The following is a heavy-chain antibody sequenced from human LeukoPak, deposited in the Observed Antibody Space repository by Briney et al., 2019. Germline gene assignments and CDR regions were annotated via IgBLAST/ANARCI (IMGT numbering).Heavy chain of an antibody. CDR2: MYYSGST. D-gene: IGHD2-21*02. CDR3: ARRVTSNCFDP. J-gene: IGHJ5*02. Sequence: PSETLSLTCTVSGDSITSYYWSWIRQPPGKGLEWIGYMYYSGSTNYNPSLKSRVTMSVDTSKNQFSLKLNSVTAADTAVYYYARRVTSNCFDPWGQGTLVTVSS. CDR1: GDSITSYY. V-gene: IGHV4-59*08.